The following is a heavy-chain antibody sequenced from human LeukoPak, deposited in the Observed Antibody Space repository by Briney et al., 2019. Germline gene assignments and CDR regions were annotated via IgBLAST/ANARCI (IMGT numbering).Heavy chain of an antibody. CDR1: GYTFTSYD. V-gene: IGHV1-8*03. CDR2: MNPNSGNT. J-gene: IGHJ4*02. Sequence: ASVKVSCKASGYTFTSYDINWVRQATGQGLEWVGWMNPNSGNTGYAQKFQGRVTITRNTSISTAYMELSSLRSEDTAVYYCARGRHLRYSALDYWGQGTLVTVSS. CDR3: ARGRHLRYSALDY. D-gene: IGHD6-13*01.